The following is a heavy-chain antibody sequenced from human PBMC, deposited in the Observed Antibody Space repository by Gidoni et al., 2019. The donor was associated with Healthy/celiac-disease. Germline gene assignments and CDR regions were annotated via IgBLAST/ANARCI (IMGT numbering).Heavy chain of an antibody. D-gene: IGHD3-10*01. V-gene: IGHV4-34*01. J-gene: IGHJ2*01. CDR2: INHSGST. CDR3: TRGLRGHWYFDL. CDR1: GGSCSCYY. Sequence: QVQLQQWGAGLLKPSETMSLTCAVSGGSCSCYYCSWIRHPPGTGLEWIGEINHSGSTNYTPSRKSRVTISVDTSKNQFSLKLSSVTAADTAVYYCTRGLRGHWYFDLWGRGTLVTVSS.